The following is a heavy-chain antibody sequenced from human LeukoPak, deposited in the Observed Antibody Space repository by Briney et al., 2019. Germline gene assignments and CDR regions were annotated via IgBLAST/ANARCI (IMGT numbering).Heavy chain of an antibody. CDR1: GYTFTSYA. Sequence: ASVKVSCKAPGYTFTSYAMNWLRQAPGQGLEWMGWINTNTGNPTYAQGFTGRFVFSLDTSVSTAYLQISSLKAEDTAVYYCARGSDVLLWFGEPMPYFDYWGQGTLVTVSS. CDR2: INTNTGNP. J-gene: IGHJ4*02. D-gene: IGHD3-10*01. V-gene: IGHV7-4-1*02. CDR3: ARGSDVLLWFGEPMPYFDY.